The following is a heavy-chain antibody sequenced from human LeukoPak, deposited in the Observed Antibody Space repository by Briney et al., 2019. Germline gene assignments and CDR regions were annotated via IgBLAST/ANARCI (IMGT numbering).Heavy chain of an antibody. Sequence: GGSLRLSCAASGFTFSSYAMSWVRQAQGKGLEWVSAITSSGSSTYYADSVKGRFTISRDNSKNTLYLQMNSLRAEDTAVYYYAKEKGFSSGWEHFDYWGQGTLVTVSS. CDR2: ITSSGSST. J-gene: IGHJ4*02. D-gene: IGHD6-19*01. V-gene: IGHV3-23*01. CDR1: GFTFSSYA. CDR3: AKEKGFSSGWEHFDY.